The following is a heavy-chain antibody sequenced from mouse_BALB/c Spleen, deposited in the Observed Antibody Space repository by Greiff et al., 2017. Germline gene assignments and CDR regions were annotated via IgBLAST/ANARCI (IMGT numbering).Heavy chain of an antibody. J-gene: IGHJ4*01. D-gene: IGHD2-1*01. CDR1: GFSLTSYG. CDR3: AKPGGNYLYYAMDY. CDR2: IWGDGST. Sequence: VQVVESGPGLVAPSQSLSITCTVSGFSLTSYGVSWVRQPPGKGLEWLGVIWGDGSTNYHSALISRLSIGKDNSKSQVFLKLNSLQTDDTATYYCAKPGGNYLYYAMDYWGQGTSVTVSS. V-gene: IGHV2-3*01.